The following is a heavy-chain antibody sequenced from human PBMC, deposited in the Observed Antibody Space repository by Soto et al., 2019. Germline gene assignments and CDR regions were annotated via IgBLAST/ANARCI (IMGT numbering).Heavy chain of an antibody. CDR3: ARGSSRWDY. Sequence: ASEPLSLTCTVSGGSISSYYWSWIRQPPGKGLEWIGYIYYSGSTNYNPSLKSRVTMSVDTSKNQFSLRLSSVTAADTAMYYCARGSSRWDYWGQGTLVTVSS. V-gene: IGHV4-59*12. J-gene: IGHJ4*02. CDR1: GGSISSYY. D-gene: IGHD6-13*01. CDR2: IYYSGST.